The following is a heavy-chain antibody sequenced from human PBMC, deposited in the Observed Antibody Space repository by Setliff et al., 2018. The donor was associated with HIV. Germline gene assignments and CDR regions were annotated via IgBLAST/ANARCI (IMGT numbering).Heavy chain of an antibody. Sequence: ASVKVSCKASGYTFSNYGISWVRQAPGQGLEWMGWISAYNGNTNYAQKLQGRVTMTTDTSTSTAYMELSSLRSEDTAMYYCARDPQRGDGYSFDYWGQGTLVTVSS. CDR1: GYTFSNYG. CDR2: ISAYNGNT. D-gene: IGHD2-21*01. V-gene: IGHV1-18*01. J-gene: IGHJ4*02. CDR3: ARDPQRGDGYSFDY.